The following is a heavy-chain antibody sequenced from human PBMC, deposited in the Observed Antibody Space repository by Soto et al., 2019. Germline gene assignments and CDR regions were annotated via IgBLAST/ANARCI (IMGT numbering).Heavy chain of an antibody. Sequence: GGSLRLSCAASGFTFSDYYMSWIRQAPGKGLEWVPYISSSGSTIYYADSVKGRFTISRDNAKNSLYLQMNSLRAEDTAVYYCARDRSIFGVVIDYYGMDVWGQGTTVTVSS. CDR3: ARDRSIFGVVIDYYGMDV. D-gene: IGHD3-3*01. CDR1: GFTFSDYY. J-gene: IGHJ6*02. CDR2: ISSSGSTI. V-gene: IGHV3-11*01.